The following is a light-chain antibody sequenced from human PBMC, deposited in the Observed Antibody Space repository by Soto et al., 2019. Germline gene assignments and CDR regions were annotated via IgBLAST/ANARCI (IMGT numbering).Light chain of an antibody. Sequence: QSVLTQPASVSGSPGQSITISCTGTSSDVGGYNYVSWYQQHPGKAPKLMIYEVSNRPSGVSNRFSGSKSGNTASLTISGLQAEDEADYYCCSYTSGTSVFGTGTKVTVL. J-gene: IGLJ1*01. CDR1: SSDVGGYNY. CDR3: CSYTSGTSV. CDR2: EVS. V-gene: IGLV2-14*01.